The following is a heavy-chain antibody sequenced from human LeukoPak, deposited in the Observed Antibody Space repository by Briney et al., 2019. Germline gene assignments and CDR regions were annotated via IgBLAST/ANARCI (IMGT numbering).Heavy chain of an antibody. Sequence: SQTLSLTCAMSGDSVSSNSAAWDWTRHSPSSGLEWLGRTYFRSTRYNDYAVVVKRRITINPDTSTHQFSVQLHSVTPEDTAVDFCARDWIGVSSFDTWGEGTLVTVSS. CDR2: TYFRSTRYN. V-gene: IGHV6-1*01. J-gene: IGHJ5*02. CDR1: GDSVSSNSAA. CDR3: ARDWIGVSSFDT. D-gene: IGHD3-3*01.